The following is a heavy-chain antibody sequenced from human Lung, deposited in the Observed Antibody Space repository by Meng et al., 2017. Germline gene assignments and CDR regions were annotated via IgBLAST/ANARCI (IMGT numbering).Heavy chain of an antibody. CDR3: ARGPTTMAHDFDY. CDR2: INHSGST. J-gene: IGHJ4*02. V-gene: IGHV4-34*01. D-gene: IGHD4-11*01. Sequence: QELLQEGGAGLLKPSEILALTCVVSGGAFSDYYWSWIRQPPGKGLEWIGEINHSGSTNYNPSHESRATISVDTSHNNLSLKLSSVTAADSAVYYCARGPTTMAHDFDYWGQGTLVTVSS. CDR1: GGAFSDYY.